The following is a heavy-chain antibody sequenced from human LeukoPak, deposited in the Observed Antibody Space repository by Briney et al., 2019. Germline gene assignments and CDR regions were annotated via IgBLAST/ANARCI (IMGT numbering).Heavy chain of an antibody. CDR2: IDGSGGST. CDR3: GAGPSRKPVPRSDY. CDR1: GITSGCCA. D-gene: IGHD1-14*01. J-gene: IGHJ4*02. Sequence: PGGSLRLSCAASGITSGCCAMSWVRQAPGKGLEWVSSIDGSGGSTYYADSVKGRFTISRDNSKNMLFLQMNSLRAEDTATYYCGAGPSRKPVPRSDYWGQGILVTVSS. V-gene: IGHV3-23*01.